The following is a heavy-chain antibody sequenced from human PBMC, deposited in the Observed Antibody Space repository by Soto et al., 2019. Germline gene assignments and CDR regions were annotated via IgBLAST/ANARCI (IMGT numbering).Heavy chain of an antibody. D-gene: IGHD3-3*01. CDR3: ARGKTIFGVVDYGMDV. Sequence: QVQLQQWGAGLLKPSETLSLTCAVYGGSFSGYYWSWIRQPPGKGLEWIGEINHSGSTNYYPSLRSRVTITVGTAKHQFPLKLSSVTAADTAVYYCARGKTIFGVVDYGMDVWGQGTTVTVSS. CDR1: GGSFSGYY. J-gene: IGHJ6*02. CDR2: INHSGST. V-gene: IGHV4-34*01.